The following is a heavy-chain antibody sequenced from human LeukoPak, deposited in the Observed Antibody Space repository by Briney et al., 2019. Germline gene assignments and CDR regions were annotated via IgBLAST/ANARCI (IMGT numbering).Heavy chain of an antibody. CDR3: ARGRIKLQLRGYYNAMDV. D-gene: IGHD5-18*01. J-gene: IGHJ6*02. Sequence: SETLSLTCAVYGESFSGHYWSWIRQPPGKGLEWIGEINHSGSTNYNPSLKSRVTISVDTSKNQFSLKLSSVTAADTAVYYCARGRIKLQLRGYYNAMDVWGQGTTVTVSS. CDR2: INHSGST. CDR1: GESFSGHY. V-gene: IGHV4-34*01.